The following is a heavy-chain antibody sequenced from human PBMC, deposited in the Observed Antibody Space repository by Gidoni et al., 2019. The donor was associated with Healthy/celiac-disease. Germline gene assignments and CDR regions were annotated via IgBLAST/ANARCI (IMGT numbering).Heavy chain of an antibody. CDR3: ARESNVRPHYCFDY. D-gene: IGHD4-4*01. CDR2: IYYSGST. CDR1: GGSISSGGYY. Sequence: QVQLQESGPGLVQPSQTLSLTCTVSGGSISSGGYYWSWIRQHPGKGLEWIGYIYYSGSTYYNPSLKSRVTISGDTSKNQFSRKLSSVTAADTAVYYCARESNVRPHYCFDYWGQGTLVTVSS. J-gene: IGHJ4*02. V-gene: IGHV4-31*03.